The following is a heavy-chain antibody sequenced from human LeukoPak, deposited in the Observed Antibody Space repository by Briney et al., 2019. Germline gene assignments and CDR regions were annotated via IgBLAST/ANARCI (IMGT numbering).Heavy chain of an antibody. D-gene: IGHD3-16*02. CDR2: INVGNGKT. CDR3: ARDSPLSPYDY. CDR1: GYTFIRNA. Sequence: ASVKVSCKASGYTFIRNAMRWVRQAPGQRLEWMGWINVGNGKTKYSQKFQGRVTITRDTSASTAYMEVSSLRSEDTAVYYCARDSPLSPYDYWGQGTLVTVSS. J-gene: IGHJ4*02. V-gene: IGHV1-3*01.